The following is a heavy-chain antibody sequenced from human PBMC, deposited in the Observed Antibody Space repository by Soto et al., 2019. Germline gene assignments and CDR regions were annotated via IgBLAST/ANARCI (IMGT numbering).Heavy chain of an antibody. J-gene: IGHJ4*02. CDR3: ARGSRQLERGYFDY. D-gene: IGHD6-6*01. CDR2: IDPTDSYT. CDR1: GYSFTRKW. V-gene: IGHV5-10-1*01. Sequence: GESLKISCKASGYSFTRKWISWVRQMPGKGLEWMGRIDPTDSYTNYSPSFQGRVTITADKSTSTAYMELSSLRSEDTAVYYCARGSRQLERGYFDYWGQGTLVTVSS.